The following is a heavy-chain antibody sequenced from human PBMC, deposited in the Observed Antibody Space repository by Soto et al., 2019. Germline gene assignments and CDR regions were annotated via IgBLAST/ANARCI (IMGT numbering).Heavy chain of an antibody. D-gene: IGHD3-3*01. CDR1: GFTFSNAW. V-gene: IGHV3-15*01. CDR3: TRESISSSGRITIFGVVIRSYFDY. J-gene: IGHJ4*02. Sequence: GGSLRLSCAASGFTFSNAWMSWVRQAPGKGLEWVGRIKSKTDGGTTDYAAPVKGRFTISRDDSKNTLYLQMNSLKTEDTAVYYCTRESISSSGRITIFGVVIRSYFDYWGQGTLVTVSS. CDR2: IKSKTDGGTT.